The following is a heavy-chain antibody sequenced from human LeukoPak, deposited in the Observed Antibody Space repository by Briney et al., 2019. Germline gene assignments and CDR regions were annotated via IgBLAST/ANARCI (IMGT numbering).Heavy chain of an antibody. Sequence: GGSLRLSCAASGFTFSSYWMSWVRQAPGKGLEWVANIKQDGSEKYYVDSVKGRFTISRDNAKNSLYLQMNSLRAEDTAVYYCARDHPSYYDFWSGYQPYYFDYWGQGTLVTVSS. CDR3: ARDHPSYYDFWSGYQPYYFDY. J-gene: IGHJ4*02. D-gene: IGHD3-3*01. CDR1: GFTFSSYW. V-gene: IGHV3-7*01. CDR2: IKQDGSEK.